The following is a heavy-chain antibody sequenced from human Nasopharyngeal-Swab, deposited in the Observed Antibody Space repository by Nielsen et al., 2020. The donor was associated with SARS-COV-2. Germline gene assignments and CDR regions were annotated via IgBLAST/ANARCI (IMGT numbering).Heavy chain of an antibody. CDR2: INPSGGST. D-gene: IGHD3-10*01. CDR3: ARERAYGSGNYLYYYYGMDV. V-gene: IGHV1-46*01. J-gene: IGHJ6*02. Sequence: ASVKVSCKASGYTFTSYYMHWVRQAPGQGLEWMGIINPSGGSTSYAQKFQGRVTMTRDTSTSTVYMELSSLRSEDTAVYYCARERAYGSGNYLYYYYGMDVWGQGTTVTVSS. CDR1: GYTFTSYY.